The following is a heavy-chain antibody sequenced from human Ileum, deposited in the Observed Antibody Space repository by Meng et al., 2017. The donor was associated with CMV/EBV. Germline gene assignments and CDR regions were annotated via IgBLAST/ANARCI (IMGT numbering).Heavy chain of an antibody. Sequence: LSCAASGFIFSSHSMNWVRQAPGRGLEWISVIGRDGTPIYTANSLKGRFTTSRDNAKNSLYLQIDSLRAEDTAVYFCARDATAWPRDYWGQGTLVTVSS. J-gene: IGHJ4*02. D-gene: IGHD2-21*02. CDR2: IGRDGTPI. V-gene: IGHV3-21*04. CDR1: GFIFSSHS. CDR3: ARDATAWPRDY.